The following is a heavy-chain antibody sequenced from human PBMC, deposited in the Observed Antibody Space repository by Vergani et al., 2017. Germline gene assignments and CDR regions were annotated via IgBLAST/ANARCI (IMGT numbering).Heavy chain of an antibody. CDR1: GFTFSSYG. Sequence: VQLLESGGGLVQPGGSLRLSCAASGFTFSSYGMHWVRQAPGKGLEWVAVIWYDGSNKYYADSVKGRFTISRDNSKNTLYLQMNSLRAEDTAVYYCARDTRYYYGSGSYWYYFDYWGQGTLVTVSS. J-gene: IGHJ4*02. CDR2: IWYDGSNK. D-gene: IGHD3-10*01. V-gene: IGHV3-33*08. CDR3: ARDTRYYYGSGSYWYYFDY.